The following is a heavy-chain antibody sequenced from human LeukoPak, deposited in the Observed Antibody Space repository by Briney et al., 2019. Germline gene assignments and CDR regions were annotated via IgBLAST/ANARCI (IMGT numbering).Heavy chain of an antibody. Sequence: GASVKVSCNASGYTFSSYGISWVRQAPGQGLEWMGWISANNGNTYCAQKLHGRVTMTTDTSTTTAYMELGSLRSDDTAVYYCARDGFYNDSNIDYWGQGTLVTVSS. CDR1: GYTFSSYG. J-gene: IGHJ4*02. CDR3: ARDGFYNDSNIDY. CDR2: ISANNGNT. V-gene: IGHV1-18*01. D-gene: IGHD3-22*01.